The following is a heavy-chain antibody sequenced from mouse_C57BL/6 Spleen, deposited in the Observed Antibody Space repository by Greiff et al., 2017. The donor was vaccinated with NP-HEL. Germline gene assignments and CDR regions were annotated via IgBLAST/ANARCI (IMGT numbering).Heavy chain of an antibody. V-gene: IGHV1-53*01. Sequence: VQLQQSGTELVKPGASVKLSCKASGYTFTSYWMHWVKQRPGQGLEWIGNINPSNGGTNYNEKFKSKATLTVDKSSSTAYMQLSSLTSEDSAVYYCARCLGREGNWFAYWGQGTLVTVSA. D-gene: IGHD4-1*01. CDR1: GYTFTSYW. CDR3: ARCLGREGNWFAY. J-gene: IGHJ3*01. CDR2: INPSNGGT.